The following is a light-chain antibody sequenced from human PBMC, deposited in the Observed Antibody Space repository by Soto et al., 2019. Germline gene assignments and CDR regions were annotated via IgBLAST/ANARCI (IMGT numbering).Light chain of an antibody. CDR2: DAS. J-gene: IGKJ5*01. V-gene: IGKV3-11*01. Sequence: EIVMTQSPATLSVSPGERATLSCRASQSVNIYLAWYQQKPGQAPRLLIYDASNRATGIPVRFSGSGSGTDFTLTISSLEPEDFGLYYCQQRSDWFTFGQGTRLEIK. CDR3: QQRSDWFT. CDR1: QSVNIY.